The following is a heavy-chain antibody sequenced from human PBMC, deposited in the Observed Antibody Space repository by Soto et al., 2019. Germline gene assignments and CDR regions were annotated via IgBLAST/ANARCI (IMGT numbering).Heavy chain of an antibody. CDR1: GFTFSNYG. CDR2: IWNDGNNK. CDR3: ASDLVGASDSYGLDV. V-gene: IGHV3-33*01. D-gene: IGHD1-26*01. J-gene: IGHJ6*02. Sequence: QPGGSLRLSCAASGFTFSNYGMHWVRQAPGKGLEWVAIIWNDGNNKYYADSVRGRFIISRDNSKNRLYLQMNSLRAEDTAVYYCASDLVGASDSYGLDVWGQGTPVTVSS.